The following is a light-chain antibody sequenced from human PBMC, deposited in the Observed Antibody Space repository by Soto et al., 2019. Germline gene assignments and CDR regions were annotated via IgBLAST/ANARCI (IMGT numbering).Light chain of an antibody. V-gene: IGKV1-9*01. CDR3: QQLNSYHT. CDR2: AS. Sequence: DIQLTQSPSFLSASVGDRVTITCRASQGISSYLAWYQQKPGKAPKLLMYASTLQSGVPSRFSGSGSGTEFTLTISSLQPEDFATYYCQQLNSYHTFGGGTKVEIK. CDR1: QGISSY. J-gene: IGKJ4*01.